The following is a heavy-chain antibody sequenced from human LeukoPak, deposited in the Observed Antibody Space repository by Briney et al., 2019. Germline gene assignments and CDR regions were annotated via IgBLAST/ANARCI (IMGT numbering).Heavy chain of an antibody. Sequence: AASVKVSCKASGGTFSSYAISWVRQAPGQGLEWMGGIIPIFGTANYAQKFQGRVTITTDESTSTAYMELSSLRSEDTAVYYCAGEGEESIAARPDEVHASFEFGWFDPWGQGTLVTVSS. V-gene: IGHV1-69*05. CDR1: GGTFSSYA. CDR3: AGEGEESIAARPDEVHASFEFGWFDP. D-gene: IGHD6-6*01. J-gene: IGHJ5*02. CDR2: IIPIFGTA.